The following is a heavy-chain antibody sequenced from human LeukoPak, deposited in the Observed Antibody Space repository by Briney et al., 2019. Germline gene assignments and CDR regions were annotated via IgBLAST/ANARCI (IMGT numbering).Heavy chain of an antibody. D-gene: IGHD3-10*01. CDR3: ARAVDYGSGCSVDY. Sequence: GGSLRLSCAASGFTFSSYGMHWVRQAPGKGLEWVAVIWYDGSNKYYADSVKGRFTISRDNSKNTLYLQMNGLRAEDTAVYYCARAVDYGSGCSVDYWGQGTLVTVSS. CDR2: IWYDGSNK. J-gene: IGHJ4*02. CDR1: GFTFSSYG. V-gene: IGHV3-33*01.